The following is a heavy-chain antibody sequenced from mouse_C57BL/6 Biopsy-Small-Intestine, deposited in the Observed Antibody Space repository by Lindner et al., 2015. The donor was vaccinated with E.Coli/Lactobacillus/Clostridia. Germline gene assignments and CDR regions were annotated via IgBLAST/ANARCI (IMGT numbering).Heavy chain of an antibody. J-gene: IGHJ2*01. Sequence: VQLQESGAELVRPGASVKLSCKASGYTFTDYEIHGVKQTPVHGLEWIGAIDPENGGTAYNQKFEGEATLTADKSSNTAYMELRSLTSEDSAVYYCTRKGLYSNYFDYWGQGTTLTVSS. CDR1: GYTFTDYE. CDR3: TRKGLYSNYFDY. CDR2: IDPENGGT. D-gene: IGHD2-5*01. V-gene: IGHV1-15*01.